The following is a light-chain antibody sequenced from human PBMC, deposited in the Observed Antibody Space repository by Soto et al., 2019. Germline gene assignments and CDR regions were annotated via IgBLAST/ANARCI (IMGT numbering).Light chain of an antibody. CDR3: QQYDNLPLT. CDR1: QDIANY. Sequence: DSQMTQSPSSLSASVGDRVTITCQASQDIANYLNWYQQKAGRAPKFLIYDASNLETGVPSRFSGSGSGTDFTLPISSLQPEDIATYYCQQYDNLPLTFGGGT. CDR2: DAS. V-gene: IGKV1-33*01. J-gene: IGKJ4*01.